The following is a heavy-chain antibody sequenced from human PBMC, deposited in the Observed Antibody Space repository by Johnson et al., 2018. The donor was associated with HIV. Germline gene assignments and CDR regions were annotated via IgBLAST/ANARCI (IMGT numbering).Heavy chain of an antibody. CDR1: GFTVSSNY. D-gene: IGHD1-26*01. CDR2: ISGSGGST. V-gene: IGHV3-23*04. Sequence: VHLVESGGGLVQPGGSLRLSCAASGFTVSSNYMSWVRQAPGKGLEWVSAISGSGGSTYYADSVKGRFTISSDNSKNTLYLQMNSLRDEDTAVYYCVTADRGSAWGQGTTVTVSS. CDR3: VTADRGSA. J-gene: IGHJ3*01.